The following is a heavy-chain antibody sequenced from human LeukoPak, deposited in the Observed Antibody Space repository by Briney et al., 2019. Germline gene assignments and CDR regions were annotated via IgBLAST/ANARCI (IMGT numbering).Heavy chain of an antibody. CDR3: ARDATYYYDSSGYSDY. J-gene: IGHJ4*02. D-gene: IGHD3-22*01. V-gene: IGHV1-18*01. Sequence: ASVKVSCKASGGTFSSYAISWVRQAPGQGLEWMGWISAYNGNTNYAQKLQGRVTMTTDTSTSTAYMELRSLRSDDTAVYYCARDATYYYDSSGYSDYWGQGTLVTVSS. CDR2: ISAYNGNT. CDR1: GGTFSSYA.